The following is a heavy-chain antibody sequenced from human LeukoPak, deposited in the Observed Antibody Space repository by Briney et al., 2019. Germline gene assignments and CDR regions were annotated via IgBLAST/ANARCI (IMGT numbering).Heavy chain of an antibody. D-gene: IGHD3-10*01. CDR2: ISYDGSNK. Sequence: GGSLRLSCAASGFTFSSYAMHWVRQAPGKGLEWMAVISYDGSNKYYADSVKGRFTISRDNSKNTLYLQMNSLRAEDTAVYYCARCGSGSYYTPIYYYYYYMDVWGKGTTVTVSS. V-gene: IGHV3-30-3*01. CDR3: ARCGSGSYYTPIYYYYYYMDV. J-gene: IGHJ6*03. CDR1: GFTFSSYA.